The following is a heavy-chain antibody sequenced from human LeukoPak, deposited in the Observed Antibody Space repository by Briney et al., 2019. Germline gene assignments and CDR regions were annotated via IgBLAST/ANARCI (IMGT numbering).Heavy chain of an antibody. Sequence: GGSLRLSCAASRLTFSSYAMSWVRQAPGKGLEWVSGITGSCGRTYYADSVKGRFTISRDNSKNTLYLQMNSLRAEDTAVYYCAKALYAWTSTYSYTPFDYWGQGTLVTVSS. V-gene: IGHV3-23*01. D-gene: IGHD5-18*01. CDR1: RLTFSSYA. J-gene: IGHJ4*02. CDR2: ITGSCGRT. CDR3: AKALYAWTSTYSYTPFDY.